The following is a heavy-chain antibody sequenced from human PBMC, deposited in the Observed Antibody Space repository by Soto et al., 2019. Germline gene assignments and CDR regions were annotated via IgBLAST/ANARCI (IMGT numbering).Heavy chain of an antibody. CDR2: IYYSGST. CDR1: GDAISSRSYY. D-gene: IGHD2-21*02. V-gene: IGHV4-39*01. CDR3: ARQRTSVVTQAYFGV. J-gene: IGHJ4*02. Sequence: SETLSLTCTVTGDAISSRSYYWGWIRQPPGKGLEWIGSIYYSGSTYNNPSLRSRVSMSIDTSKDQFSLKLKSVTAADTALYFCARQRTSVVTQAYFGVWGPGSLVTVSS.